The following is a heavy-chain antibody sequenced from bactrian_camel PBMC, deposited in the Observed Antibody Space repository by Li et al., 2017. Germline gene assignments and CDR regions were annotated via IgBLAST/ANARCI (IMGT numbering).Heavy chain of an antibody. Sequence: HVQLVESGGGSVQAGGSLRLSCAASGYTVSTGYMAWFRQAPGKEREGVAAIDRTGAATYTYSVSGRFTISKDNAKNTLYLQMNNLKPEDSAMYYCAADRYNLQLARSYSYWGRGTQVTVS. CDR1: GYTVSTGY. CDR2: IDRTGAA. CDR3: AADRYNLQLARSYSY. J-gene: IGHJ4*01. D-gene: IGHD2*01. V-gene: IGHV3S53*01.